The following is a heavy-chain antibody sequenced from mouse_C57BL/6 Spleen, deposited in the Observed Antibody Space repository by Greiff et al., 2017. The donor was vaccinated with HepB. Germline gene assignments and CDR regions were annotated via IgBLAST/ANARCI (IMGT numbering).Heavy chain of an antibody. D-gene: IGHD2-1*01. CDR3: ARSPYGNYFFDY. V-gene: IGHV1-52*01. CDR1: GYTFTSYW. CDR2: IDPSDSET. Sequence: QVQLQQPGAELVRPGSSVKLSCKASGYTFTSYWMHWVKQRPIQGLEWIGNIDPSDSETHYNQKFKDKATLTVDKSSSTAYMQLSSLTSEDSAVYYCARSPYGNYFFDYWGQGTTLTVSS. J-gene: IGHJ2*01.